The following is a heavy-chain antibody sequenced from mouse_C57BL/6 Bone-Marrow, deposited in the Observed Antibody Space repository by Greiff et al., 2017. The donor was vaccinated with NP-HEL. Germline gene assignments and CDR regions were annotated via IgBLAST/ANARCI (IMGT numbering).Heavy chain of an antibody. V-gene: IGHV1-19*01. D-gene: IGHD3-1*01. CDR1: GYTFTDYY. CDR3: ARRARAY. Sequence: EVQGVESGPVLVKPGASVKMSCKASGYTFTDYYMNWVKQSHGKSLEWIGVINPYNGGTSYNQKFKGKATLTVDKSSSTAYMELNSLTSEDSAVYYCARRARAYWGQGTLVTVSA. CDR2: INPYNGGT. J-gene: IGHJ3*01.